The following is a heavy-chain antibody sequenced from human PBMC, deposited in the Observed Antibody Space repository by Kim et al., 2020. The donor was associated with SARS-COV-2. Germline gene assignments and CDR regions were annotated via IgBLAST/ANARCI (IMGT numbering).Heavy chain of an antibody. CDR1: GGTFSSYA. CDR2: IIPIFGTA. CDR3: VRSEVATVYYYYGMDV. Sequence: SVKVSCKASGGTFSSYAISWVRQAPGQGLEWMGGIIPIFGTANYAQKFQGRVTTTADESTSTAYMELSSLRSEDTAVYYCVRSEVATVYYYYGMDVWGQGTTGTVSS. D-gene: IGHD5-12*01. J-gene: IGHJ6*02. V-gene: IGHV1-69*13.